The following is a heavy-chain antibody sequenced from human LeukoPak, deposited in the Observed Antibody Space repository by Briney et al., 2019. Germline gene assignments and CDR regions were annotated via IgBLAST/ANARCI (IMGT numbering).Heavy chain of an antibody. CDR1: GFPLNGHG. J-gene: IGHJ4*02. CDR2: IRGDGDNL. V-gene: IGHV3-64D*06. Sequence: GGSVRLFCSAWGFPLNGHGVHWVRETRGEGLHYLSDIRGDGDNLYYEDSVRDRDTISRDNSKHTLYLEIDDLRPEDTGFYCCVKEVDYWHSVSYLGYFDSWGQGILVTVSS. CDR3: VKEVDYWHSVSYLGYFDS. D-gene: IGHD3-10*01.